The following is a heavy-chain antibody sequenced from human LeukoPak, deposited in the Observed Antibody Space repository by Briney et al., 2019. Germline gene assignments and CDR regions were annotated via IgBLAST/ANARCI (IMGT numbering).Heavy chain of an antibody. J-gene: IGHJ4*02. Sequence: GGSLRLSCAASGFTFSSYAMHWVRQAPGKGLEWVAVISYDGSDKYYAASVKGLFTISRDNSKNTLYLQMNSLRTEDTAVYYCARDLGWAFDYWGQGTLVTVSS. CDR2: ISYDGSDK. CDR3: ARDLGWAFDY. D-gene: IGHD6-19*01. CDR1: GFTFSSYA. V-gene: IGHV3-30-3*01.